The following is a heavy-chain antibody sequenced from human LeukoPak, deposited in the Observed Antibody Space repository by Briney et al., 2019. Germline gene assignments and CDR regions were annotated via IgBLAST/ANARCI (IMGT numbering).Heavy chain of an antibody. D-gene: IGHD5-18*01. J-gene: IGHJ4*02. CDR2: INYSGYT. V-gene: IGHV4-30-4*01. CDR3: ARDRGYSYGPFDS. Sequence: PSETLSLTCTVSGGSVSSGDYYWSWIRQPPGKGLEWIGYINYSGYTLYNPSLRSRVSISIDTSKNHFSLKVSSVTAAGTAVFYCARDRGYSYGPFDSWGQGTLVTVSS. CDR1: GGSVSSGDYY.